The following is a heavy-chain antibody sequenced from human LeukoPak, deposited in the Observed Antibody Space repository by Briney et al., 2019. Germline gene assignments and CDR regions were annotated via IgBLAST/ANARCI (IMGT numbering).Heavy chain of an antibody. V-gene: IGHV5-51*01. Sequence: GESLKISCKASGYSFTTYWIGWVRQVPGKGLEWVGIIYPADSTAKYSPSFQGQVTISVDKSISTAYLQWSRLEASDTAMYYCARGGDWDDAFDLWGQGTLVTVAS. CDR1: GYSFTTYW. J-gene: IGHJ3*01. D-gene: IGHD2-21*02. CDR2: IYPADSTA. CDR3: ARGGDWDDAFDL.